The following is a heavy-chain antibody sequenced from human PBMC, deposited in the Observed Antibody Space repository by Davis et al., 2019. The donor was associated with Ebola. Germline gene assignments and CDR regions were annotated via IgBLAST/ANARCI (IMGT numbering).Heavy chain of an antibody. J-gene: IGHJ5*02. Sequence: PGGSLRLSCAASGFTFSSYAMHWVRQAPGKGLEWVAVISYDGSNKYYADSVKGRFTISRDNSKNTLYLQMNGLRAEDTAVYYCARWPIFGAFPAWFDPWGQGTLVTVSS. CDR1: GFTFSSYA. CDR2: ISYDGSNK. D-gene: IGHD3-3*01. V-gene: IGHV3-30-3*01. CDR3: ARWPIFGAFPAWFDP.